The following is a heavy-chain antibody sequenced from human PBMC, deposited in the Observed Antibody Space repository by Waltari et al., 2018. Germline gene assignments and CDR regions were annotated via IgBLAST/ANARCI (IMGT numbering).Heavy chain of an antibody. CDR3: AAPMRFLEWLSPDYYYGMDV. V-gene: IGHV3-23*01. Sequence: EVQLLESGGGLVQPGGSLRLSCAASGFTFSSYAMSWVRQAPGKGLEWVSAISGSGGRTDYADSVKGRFTISRDNSKNTLYLQMNSLRAEDTAVYYCAAPMRFLEWLSPDYYYGMDVWGQGTTVTVSS. CDR1: GFTFSSYA. D-gene: IGHD3-3*01. CDR2: ISGSGGRT. J-gene: IGHJ6*02.